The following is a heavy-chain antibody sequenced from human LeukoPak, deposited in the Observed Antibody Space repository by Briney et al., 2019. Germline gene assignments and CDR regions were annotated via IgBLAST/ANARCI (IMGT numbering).Heavy chain of an antibody. V-gene: IGHV4-34*01. CDR3: ARRYYYNLGSFPFDF. Sequence: SETLSLTCAVSGGPFSGYFWSWIRQSSGKGLEWIGEIHNSGTTNYNPSLNSRVTTSEDTSKNQFYLNLSSVTAADTAVYYCARRYYYNLGSFPFDFWGQGTLVTVSS. CDR1: GGPFSGYF. J-gene: IGHJ4*02. CDR2: IHNSGTT. D-gene: IGHD3-10*01.